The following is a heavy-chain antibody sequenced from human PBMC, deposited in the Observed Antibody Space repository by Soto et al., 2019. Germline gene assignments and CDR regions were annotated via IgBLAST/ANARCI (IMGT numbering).Heavy chain of an antibody. J-gene: IGHJ4*02. D-gene: IGHD7-27*01. CDR3: ARHGPTWVAQVLYFDY. CDR1: GGSITSSHYY. Sequence: QLQLQESGPRLVKPSETLSLTCTVSGGSITSSHYYWGWIRQPPGKGLEWIGTIYYSGTTSYHPSLKCRVTISADTSTNQFSLRLSSVTAADTAVYYCARHGPTWVAQVLYFDYWGQGALVTVSS. V-gene: IGHV4-39*01. CDR2: IYYSGTT.